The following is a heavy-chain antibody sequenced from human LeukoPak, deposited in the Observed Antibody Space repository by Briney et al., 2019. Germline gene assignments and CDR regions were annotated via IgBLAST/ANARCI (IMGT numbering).Heavy chain of an antibody. V-gene: IGHV3-23*01. Sequence: GGSLRLSREASGFTFSSYAMSWVRQAPGKGLEWVSAISASGDVTYYADSVKGRFPISRDNSKNTLYLQLNSLRPEDTALYYCAKVPYEPSYTSTFYSWGQGTLVTVSS. D-gene: IGHD2-2*02. CDR3: AKVPYEPSYTSTFYS. J-gene: IGHJ4*02. CDR1: GFTFSSYA. CDR2: ISASGDVT.